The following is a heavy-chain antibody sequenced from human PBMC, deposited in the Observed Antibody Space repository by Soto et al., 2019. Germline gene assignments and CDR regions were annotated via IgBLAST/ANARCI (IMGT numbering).Heavy chain of an antibody. CDR2: IIPILGIA. J-gene: IGHJ4*02. D-gene: IGHD2-2*02. CDR3: AMEYCSSTSCYRDY. Sequence: QVQLVQSGAEVKKPGSSVKVSCKASGGTFSSYTISWVRQAPGQGLEWMGRIIPILGIANYAKKCQGRVTITADKSTSTAYMELSSRRSEHTAVYYCAMEYCSSTSCYRDYWGQGTLGTVSS. CDR1: GGTFSSYT. V-gene: IGHV1-69*02.